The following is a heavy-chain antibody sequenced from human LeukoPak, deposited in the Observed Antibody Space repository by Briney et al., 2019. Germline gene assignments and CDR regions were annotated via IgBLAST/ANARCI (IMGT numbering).Heavy chain of an antibody. V-gene: IGHV3-30*01. Sequence: GGSLRLSCAASGFTFSSYAMHWVRQAPGKGLEWVAVISYDGSNKYYADSVKGRFTISGDNSKNTLYLQMNSLRAEDTAVYYCARDGRGWEPNGSAFDIWGQGTMVTVSS. D-gene: IGHD1-26*01. CDR3: ARDGRGWEPNGSAFDI. CDR2: ISYDGSNK. CDR1: GFTFSSYA. J-gene: IGHJ3*02.